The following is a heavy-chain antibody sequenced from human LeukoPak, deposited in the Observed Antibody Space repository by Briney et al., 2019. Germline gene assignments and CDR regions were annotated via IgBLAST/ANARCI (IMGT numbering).Heavy chain of an antibody. J-gene: IGHJ4*02. Sequence: SETLSLTCTVSGGSISGYYWSWIRQPAGKGLEWIGLIHTSGSTNYNPSLKSRVTMSVDTSKNQFSLKLSSVTAADTAVYYCARVSLVRGAPDYYFDYWGQGTLVTVSS. D-gene: IGHD3-10*01. CDR2: IHTSGST. CDR1: GGSISGYY. CDR3: ARVSLVRGAPDYYFDY. V-gene: IGHV4-4*07.